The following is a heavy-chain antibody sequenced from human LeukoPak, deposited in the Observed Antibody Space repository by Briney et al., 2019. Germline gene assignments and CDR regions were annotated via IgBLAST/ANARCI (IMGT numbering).Heavy chain of an antibody. CDR3: ARVWNRCSGGSCYSAYNWFDP. CDR1: GFTFSDYY. Sequence: AGGSLRLSCAASGFTFSDYYMSWIRQAPGKGLEWVSYISSSGSTIYYADSVKGRFTISRDNAKNSLYLQMNSLRAEDTAVYYCARVWNRCSGGSCYSAYNWFDPWGQGTLVTVSS. D-gene: IGHD2-15*01. CDR2: ISSSGSTI. J-gene: IGHJ5*02. V-gene: IGHV3-11*01.